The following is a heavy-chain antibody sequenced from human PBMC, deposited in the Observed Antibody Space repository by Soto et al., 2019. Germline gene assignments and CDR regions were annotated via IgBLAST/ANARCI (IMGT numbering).Heavy chain of an antibody. CDR3: ARDGDYVWGSYRWSDAFDI. V-gene: IGHV3-21*01. Sequence: GGSLRLSCAASGFTFSSYSMNWVRQAPGKGLEWVSSISSSGSYIYYADSVKGRFTISRDNAKNSLYLQMNSLRAEDTAVYYCARDGDYVWGSYRWSDAFDIWGQGTMVTVSS. J-gene: IGHJ3*02. CDR1: GFTFSSYS. CDR2: ISSSGSYI. D-gene: IGHD3-16*02.